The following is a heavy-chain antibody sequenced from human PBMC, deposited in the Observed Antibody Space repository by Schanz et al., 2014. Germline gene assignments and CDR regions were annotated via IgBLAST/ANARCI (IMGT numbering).Heavy chain of an antibody. Sequence: GAEVKKPGASVRVSCKASGYTFTTYAMSWVRQAPGQGLEWVGWISVYTGNTKYGQKVQGRVTMTTDTSTSTVYMELRSLRSDDTAVYYCARSAGRDFWSGYYTRFDYWGQGTLVTVSS. J-gene: IGHJ4*02. D-gene: IGHD3-3*01. CDR2: ISVYTGNT. V-gene: IGHV1-18*01. CDR1: GYTFTTYA. CDR3: ARSAGRDFWSGYYTRFDY.